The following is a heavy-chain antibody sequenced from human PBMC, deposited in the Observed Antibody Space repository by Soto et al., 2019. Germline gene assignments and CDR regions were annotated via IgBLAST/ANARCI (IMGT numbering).Heavy chain of an antibody. CDR3: GRPYYYGLGRGRSMDV. Sequence: QVQLQESGPGLVKPSETLSLTCTVSGDSVSSGSYYWSWIRQPPGKGLEWIGYIYDSGSTNYNPCLKTRATEAVDPSRSLFALRQSTVTAADTAVYYCGRPYYYGLGRGRSMDVWGQGTTVTVSS. CDR1: GDSVSSGSYY. D-gene: IGHD3-10*01. CDR2: IYDSGST. J-gene: IGHJ6*02. V-gene: IGHV4-61*01.